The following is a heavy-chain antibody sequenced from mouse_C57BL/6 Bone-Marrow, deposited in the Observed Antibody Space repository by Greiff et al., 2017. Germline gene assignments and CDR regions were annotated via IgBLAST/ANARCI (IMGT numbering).Heavy chain of an antibody. CDR1: GFTFSSYG. D-gene: IGHD6-1*01. J-gene: IGHJ4*01. CDR2: ISSGGSYT. CDR3: AKPAVYYAMDY. V-gene: IGHV5-6*01. Sequence: EVMLVESGGDLVKPGGSLKLSYAASGFTFSSYGMSWVRQTPDKRLEWVATISSGGSYTYYPDSMKGRFTISRDNAKDTLYLRRSSLQSEDTANYYCAKPAVYYAMDYWGQGTSVTVSS.